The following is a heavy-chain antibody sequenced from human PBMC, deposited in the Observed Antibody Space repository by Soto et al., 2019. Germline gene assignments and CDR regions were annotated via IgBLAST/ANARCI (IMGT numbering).Heavy chain of an antibody. CDR1: GFTFSDYY. CDR2: ITSSSSYT. V-gene: IGHV3-11*05. J-gene: IGHJ4*02. D-gene: IGHD3-22*01. CDR3: ARADHYDTSGYWK. Sequence: QVQLVEAGGGVVKPGGSLRLSCAASGFTFSDYYMSWILQAPGKGLEWVSYITSSSSYTIYADSVRGRFTISRDNAKNSLFLQMNSLRAEDTAVDYCARADHYDTSGYWKWGQGTLVTVSS.